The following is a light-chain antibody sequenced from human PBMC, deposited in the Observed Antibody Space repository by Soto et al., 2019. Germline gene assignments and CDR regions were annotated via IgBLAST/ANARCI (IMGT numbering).Light chain of an antibody. Sequence: QSVLTQPRSASGTPGESVTISCSGSSSNIGSNYVYWYQQLPGTAPKLLIYRNNQRPSGVPDRFSGSKSGTSASLAISGLRYEDEADYYCAAWDDSLSSDVFGNGNKVTVL. CDR1: SSNIGSNY. J-gene: IGLJ1*01. CDR3: AAWDDSLSSDV. V-gene: IGLV1-47*01. CDR2: RNN.